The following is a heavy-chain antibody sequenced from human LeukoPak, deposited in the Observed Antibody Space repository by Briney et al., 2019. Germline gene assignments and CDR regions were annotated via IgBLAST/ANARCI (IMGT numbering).Heavy chain of an antibody. D-gene: IGHD4-23*01. CDR3: AKAWTTTVDYYYMDV. J-gene: IGHJ6*03. V-gene: IGHV3-33*06. CDR2: IWYDGSNK. Sequence: GGSLRFSCAASGFTFSSYGMHWVRQAPGKGLEWVAVIWYDGSNKYYADSVKGRFTISRDNSKNTLYLQMNSLRAEDTAVYYCAKAWTTTVDYYYMDVWGKGTTVTVSS. CDR1: GFTFSSYG.